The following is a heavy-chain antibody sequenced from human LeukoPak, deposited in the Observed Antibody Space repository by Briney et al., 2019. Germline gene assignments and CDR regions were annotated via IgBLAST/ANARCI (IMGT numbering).Heavy chain of an antibody. CDR2: ISSRSTYI. CDR1: GFTFISYS. V-gene: IGHV3-21*01. CDR3: ARNIEGYKLYNFDS. D-gene: IGHD5-24*01. J-gene: IGHJ4*02. Sequence: GGSLRLSCAASGFTFISYSMTWVRQAPGMGLEWVSSISSRSTYIYYADSLKSRFTISRDYAKNLLYLQMNSLRAEDTAVYYCARNIEGYKLYNFDSWGQGTLVTVSS.